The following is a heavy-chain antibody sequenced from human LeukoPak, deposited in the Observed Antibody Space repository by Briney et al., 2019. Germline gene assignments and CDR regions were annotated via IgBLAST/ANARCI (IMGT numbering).Heavy chain of an antibody. CDR1: GFTVSSNY. V-gene: IGHV3-53*01. CDR2: IYSGGTT. Sequence: GGSRRLSCAASGFTVSSNYMSWVRQAPGRGLEWASVIYSGGTTNYAESVKGRFIISRDNSKNTLYLQMNSLRAEDTAVYYCARTGYGYNYYDYWGQGTLVTVSS. J-gene: IGHJ4*02. D-gene: IGHD5-24*01. CDR3: ARTGYGYNYYDY.